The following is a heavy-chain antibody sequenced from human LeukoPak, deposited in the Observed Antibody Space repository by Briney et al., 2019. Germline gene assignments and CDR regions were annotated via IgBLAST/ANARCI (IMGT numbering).Heavy chain of an antibody. Sequence: AGGSLRLSCAASGFTFSSYGRSWVGQAPGKGREGVAVISYDGNNHYYADSVRGRITGSRDNSENTLYLQMHSLRGEDTALYYCARNYDYWSGPYFMDVWGKGTTVTVSS. CDR3: ARNYDYWSGPYFMDV. D-gene: IGHD3-3*01. J-gene: IGHJ6*03. CDR1: GFTFSSYG. CDR2: ISYDGNNH. V-gene: IGHV3-30*03.